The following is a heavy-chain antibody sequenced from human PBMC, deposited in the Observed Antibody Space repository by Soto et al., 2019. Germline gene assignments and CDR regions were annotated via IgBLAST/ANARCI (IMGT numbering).Heavy chain of an antibody. CDR1: GGSFSGYY. D-gene: IGHD4-17*01. J-gene: IGHJ4*02. CDR3: ARRYGDASDY. V-gene: IGHV4-34*01. Sequence: NPSETLSLTCAVYGGSFSGYYWSWIRQPPGKGLEWIGEINHSGSTNYNPSLKSRVTISVDTSKNQFSLKLRSVTAADTAVYYCARRYGDASDYWGQGTLVTVSS. CDR2: INHSGST.